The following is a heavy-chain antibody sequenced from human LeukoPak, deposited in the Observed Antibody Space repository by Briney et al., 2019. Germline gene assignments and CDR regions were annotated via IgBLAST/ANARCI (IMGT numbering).Heavy chain of an antibody. CDR1: EFTFSNYA. CDR3: AKDLTVFNSDY. D-gene: IGHD4-17*01. V-gene: IGHV3-23*01. J-gene: IGHJ4*02. CDR2: ISGSGGST. Sequence: GGSLRLSCAASEFTFSNYAMNWVRQAPGKGLEWVSAISGSGGSTYYADSVKGRFTISRDNSKNTLYLQMNSLRAEDTAVYYCAKDLTVFNSDYWGQGTPVTVSS.